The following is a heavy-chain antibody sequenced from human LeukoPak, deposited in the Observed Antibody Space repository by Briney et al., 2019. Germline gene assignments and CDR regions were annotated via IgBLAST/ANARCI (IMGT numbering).Heavy chain of an antibody. CDR1: GFTFSGYE. J-gene: IGHJ3*02. CDR2: ISSGGSTT. V-gene: IGHV3-48*03. CDR3: ARGRPGAFDI. Sequence: PGGSLRLSCAASGFTFSGYEMNWVRQAPGKGLEWVSYISSGGSTTYYADSVKGRFTISRDNAKNSLYLQMNSLRVEDTAVYYCARGRPGAFDIWGQGTMVTVSS.